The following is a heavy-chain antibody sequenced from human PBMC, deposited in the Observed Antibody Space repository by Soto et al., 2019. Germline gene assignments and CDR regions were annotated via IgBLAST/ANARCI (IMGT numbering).Heavy chain of an antibody. CDR3: ARDGTPYGVVVPAAPLLG. D-gene: IGHD2-2*01. CDR1: GGSISSGDYY. Sequence: SETLSLTCTVSGGSISSGDYYWSWIRQPPGKGLEWIGYIYYSGSTYYNPSLKSRVTISVDTSKNQFSLKLSSVTAADTAVYYCARDGTPYGVVVPAAPLLGWGQGTLVTVSS. J-gene: IGHJ4*02. CDR2: IYYSGST. V-gene: IGHV4-30-4*01.